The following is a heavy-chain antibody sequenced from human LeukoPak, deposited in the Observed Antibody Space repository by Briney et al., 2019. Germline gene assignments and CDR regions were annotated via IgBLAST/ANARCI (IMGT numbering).Heavy chain of an antibody. CDR1: GFTFSSYA. J-gene: IGHJ3*02. D-gene: IGHD5-18*01. V-gene: IGHV3-30-3*01. CDR2: ISYDGSNK. CDR3: ARTRGYSYEEAFDI. Sequence: GGSLRLSCAASGFTFSSYAMHWVRQAPGKGLEWVAVISYDGSNKYYADSVKGRFTISRDNSKNTLYLQMNSLRAEDTAVYYCARTRGYSYEEAFDIWGQGTMVTVSS.